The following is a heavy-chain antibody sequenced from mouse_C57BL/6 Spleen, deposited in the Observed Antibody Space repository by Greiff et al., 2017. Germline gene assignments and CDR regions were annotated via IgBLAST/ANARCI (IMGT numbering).Heavy chain of an antibody. D-gene: IGHD1-1*01. CDR2: IWRGGST. V-gene: IGHV2-2*01. CDR3: ARSLITTVPFDY. J-gene: IGHJ2*01. Sequence: VQVVESGPGLVQPSQSLSITCTVSGFSLTSSGVHWVRQSPGKGLEWLGVIWRGGSTDYNAAFISRLSISKDNSKSQVFFKMNSLQADDTAIYYCARSLITTVPFDYWGQGTTLTVAS. CDR1: GFSLTSSG.